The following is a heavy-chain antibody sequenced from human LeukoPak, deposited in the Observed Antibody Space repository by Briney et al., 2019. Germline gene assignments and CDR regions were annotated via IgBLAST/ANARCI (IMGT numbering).Heavy chain of an antibody. D-gene: IGHD3-3*01. CDR3: ARDRYYDFWSGYYL. Sequence: ASVKVSCKASGGTFSSYAISWVRQAPGQGFEWMGGIIPIFGTANYAQKFQGGVTITADESTSTAYMELSSLRSEDTAVYYCARDRYYDFWSGYYLWGQGTLVTVSS. CDR2: IIPIFGTA. CDR1: GGTFSSYA. J-gene: IGHJ5*02. V-gene: IGHV1-69*13.